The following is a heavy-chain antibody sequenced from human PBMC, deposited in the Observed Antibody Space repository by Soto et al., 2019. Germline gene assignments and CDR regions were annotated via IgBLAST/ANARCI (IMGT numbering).Heavy chain of an antibody. CDR3: ASVRTGGYYFDY. CDR2: INHSGGT. V-gene: IGHV4-34*01. D-gene: IGHD1-1*01. J-gene: IGHJ4*02. CDR1: GRSFSGYY. Sequence: QVQLQQWGAGLLKPSETLSLTCAVYGRSFSGYYWSWLRQPPGKGLEWIGEINHSGGTNYTPSLKSRVTLSVDTSKNQCSLMLSSVTAADAAVYYCASVRTGGYYFDYWGRGTLVTVSS.